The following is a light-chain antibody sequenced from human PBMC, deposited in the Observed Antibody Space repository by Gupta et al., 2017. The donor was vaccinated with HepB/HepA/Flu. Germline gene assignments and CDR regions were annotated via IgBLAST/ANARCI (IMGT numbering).Light chain of an antibody. Sequence: EIVLTQFPGTLSSSPGERATLSCRASQSVNSNYLAWYQQKLGQAPRVLIYGASRRATGIPDRFSGSGSGTEFTLTISRLEPEDFAVYYCQQYGSSPRTFGQGTKVEIK. J-gene: IGKJ1*01. CDR3: QQYGSSPRT. CDR2: GAS. V-gene: IGKV3-20*01. CDR1: QSVNSNY.